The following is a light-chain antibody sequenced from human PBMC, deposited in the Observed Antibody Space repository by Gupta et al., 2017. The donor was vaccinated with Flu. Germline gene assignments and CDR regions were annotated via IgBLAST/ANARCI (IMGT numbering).Light chain of an antibody. CDR3: QQYNNYSPT. V-gene: IGKV1-5*03. Sequence: GDRVTITCRASQSINNWLTWYQQKPGKAPKVLIYKASTLESGVPSRFSGSGSGTEFTLTISSLQPDDFATYYCQQYNNYSPTFGPGTKVEIK. CDR2: KAS. J-gene: IGKJ3*01. CDR1: QSINNW.